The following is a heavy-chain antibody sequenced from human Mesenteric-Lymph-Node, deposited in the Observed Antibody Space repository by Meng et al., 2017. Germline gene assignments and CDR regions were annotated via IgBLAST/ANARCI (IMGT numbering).Heavy chain of an antibody. Sequence: SVKVSCKASGGTFSSYAISWVRQAPGQGLEWMGRIIPILGIANYAQKFQGRVTITRNTSISTAYMELSSLKTEDTAVYYCTTVGMVYASGVDYWGQGTLVTVSS. D-gene: IGHD2-8*01. CDR3: TTVGMVYASGVDY. J-gene: IGHJ4*02. V-gene: IGHV1-69*04. CDR1: GGTFSSYA. CDR2: IIPILGIA.